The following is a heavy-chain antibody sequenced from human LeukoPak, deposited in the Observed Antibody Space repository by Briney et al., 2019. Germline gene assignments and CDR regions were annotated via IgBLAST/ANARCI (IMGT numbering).Heavy chain of an antibody. Sequence: PGGSLRLSCAASGFTFSSYSMNWVRQAPGKGLERVSSISSSSSYIYYADSVKGRFTISRDYSKNTLYLQMNSLRAEDTAVYYCAKDEAYHDILTGYPDYWGQGTPVTLSS. CDR2: ISSSSSYI. CDR3: AKDEAYHDILTGYPDY. J-gene: IGHJ4*02. V-gene: IGHV3-21*01. D-gene: IGHD3-9*01. CDR1: GFTFSSYS.